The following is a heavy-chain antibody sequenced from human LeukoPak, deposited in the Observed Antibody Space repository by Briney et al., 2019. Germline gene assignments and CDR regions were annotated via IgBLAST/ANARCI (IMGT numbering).Heavy chain of an antibody. Sequence: SQTLSLTCAISGGSVSSNSAAWNWIRQSPARGLEWLGRTYYRSKRYNDYAVSVKSRITINPDTSKNQFSLQLNSVTPEDTAVYYCAKDVVRGRQGNWFDPWGQGTLVTVSS. J-gene: IGHJ5*02. CDR1: GGSVSSNSAA. CDR3: AKDVVRGRQGNWFDP. V-gene: IGHV6-1*01. CDR2: TYYRSKRYN. D-gene: IGHD3-10*01.